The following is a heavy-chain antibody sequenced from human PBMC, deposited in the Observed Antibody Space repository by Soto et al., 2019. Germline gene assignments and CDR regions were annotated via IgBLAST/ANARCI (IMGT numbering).Heavy chain of an antibody. Sequence: QVHLQESGPGLVKPSGTLSLTCAVSGGSNSSSNWWSWVRQPPGKGLEWIGKIYHSESTNFNPSLKSRVTMSIDKSKNQFSLKLVSVTAADTAIYYCAGGYDSSSPFDYWGQGTLVTVSS. CDR1: GGSNSSSNW. CDR3: AGGYDSSSPFDY. J-gene: IGHJ4*02. D-gene: IGHD3-22*01. V-gene: IGHV4-4*02. CDR2: IYHSEST.